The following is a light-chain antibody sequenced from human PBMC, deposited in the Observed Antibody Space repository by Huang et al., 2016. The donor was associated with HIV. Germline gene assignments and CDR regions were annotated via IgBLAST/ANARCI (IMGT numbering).Light chain of an antibody. CDR1: QGIGNS. J-gene: IGKJ2*01. Sequence: ERVLTQSPGTLSVSPGERATLSCRTSQGIGNSLAWDQLKPGQAPRLLIYETFIRASDIPARFSGVGSEIDFTLTISGLQSEDSAVYYCQQYHEWPRTFGQGTKVEIK. CDR2: ETF. V-gene: IGKV3-15*01. CDR3: QQYHEWPRT.